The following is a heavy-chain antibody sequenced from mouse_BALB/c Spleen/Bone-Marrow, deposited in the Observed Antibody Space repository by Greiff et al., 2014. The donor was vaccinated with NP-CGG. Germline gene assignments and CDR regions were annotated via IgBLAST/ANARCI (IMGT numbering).Heavy chain of an antibody. V-gene: IGHV1S81*02. CDR3: TRSELRRGGYALDY. D-gene: IGHD2-12*01. CDR2: ISPSNGRS. J-gene: IGHJ4*01. Sequence: QVQLQQSRAELVKPGASVKLSCKASGYSFTSYWMHWVKQRPGQGLEWIGEISPSNGRSNYNEKFKSKATLTVDKSSSTAYMQLSSLTSEDSAVYYCTRSELRRGGYALDYWGLGTSVTVSS. CDR1: GYSFTSYW.